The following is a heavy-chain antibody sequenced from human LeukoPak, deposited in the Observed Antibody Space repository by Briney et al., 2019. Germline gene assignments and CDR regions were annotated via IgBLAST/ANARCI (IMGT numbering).Heavy chain of an antibody. CDR2: IWYDGSNK. CDR3: AKDGTTVTTSNYFDY. CDR1: GFTFSSYG. D-gene: IGHD4-17*01. V-gene: IGHV3-33*06. Sequence: QPGRSLRLSCAASGFTFSSYGMHWVRQAPGKGLEWVAIIWYDGSNKYYADSVKGRFTISRDNSKNTLYLQMNSLRAEDTAVCYCAKDGTTVTTSNYFDYWGQGTLVTVSS. J-gene: IGHJ4*02.